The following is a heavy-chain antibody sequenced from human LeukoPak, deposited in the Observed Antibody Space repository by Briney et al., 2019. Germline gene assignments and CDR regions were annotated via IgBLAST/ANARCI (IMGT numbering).Heavy chain of an antibody. D-gene: IGHD2-2*01. CDR1: GFTVSSNY. J-gene: IGHJ3*02. V-gene: IGHV3-53*05. Sequence: GGSLRLSCAASGFTVSSNYMSWVRQAPGKGLEWVSVIYSGGSTYYADSVKGRFTISRDNSKNTLYLQMNSLRAEDTAVYYCAKEAPVVPAANAFDIWGQGTMVTVSS. CDR3: AKEAPVVPAANAFDI. CDR2: IYSGGST.